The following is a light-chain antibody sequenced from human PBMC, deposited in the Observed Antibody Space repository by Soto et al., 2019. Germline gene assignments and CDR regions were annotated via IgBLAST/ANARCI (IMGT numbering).Light chain of an antibody. J-gene: IGLJ1*01. CDR2: EVS. Sequence: QSALTQPPSASGSPGQSVTISCTGTSSDVGRYIYVSWYQQHPGKAPKIIMYEVSKRPSGVPDRFSGSKSGNTASLTVSGLQAEDEDDYYCSSYGGSNNYVFGTGTKVTVL. CDR3: SSYGGSNNYV. V-gene: IGLV2-8*01. CDR1: SSDVGRYIY.